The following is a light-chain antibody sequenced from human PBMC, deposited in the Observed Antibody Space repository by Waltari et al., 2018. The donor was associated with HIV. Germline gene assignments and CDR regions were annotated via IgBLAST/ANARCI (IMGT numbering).Light chain of an antibody. V-gene: IGLV1-44*01. J-gene: IGLJ1*01. CDR3: AAWDDSLKGGA. Sequence: QSVLAQPPSASGTPGQRVTTSCSRSTSNIGGNTASCYQQLPGTAPKLLTYSNNERPSGVPDRLSGSTSGTSASLVISGLQSEDEADYYCAAWDDSLKGGAFGTGTKVTVL. CDR2: SNN. CDR1: TSNIGGNT.